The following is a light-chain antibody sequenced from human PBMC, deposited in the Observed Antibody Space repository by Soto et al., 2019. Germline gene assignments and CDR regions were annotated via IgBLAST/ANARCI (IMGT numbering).Light chain of an antibody. CDR2: DVS. Sequence: DIHMTQSPSSLSASVGDTFTITCRASQSIRWLARYQQKPGKAPKLLIHDVSGLETGVPSRFRGSGYGTEFTLTISSLQPDEFETYYCQQFNTYLRTFGHGTKVDIK. V-gene: IGKV1-5*01. CDR1: QSIRW. J-gene: IGKJ1*01. CDR3: QQFNTYLRT.